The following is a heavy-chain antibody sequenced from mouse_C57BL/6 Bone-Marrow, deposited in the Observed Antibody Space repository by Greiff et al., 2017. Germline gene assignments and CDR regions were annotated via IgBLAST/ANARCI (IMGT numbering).Heavy chain of an antibody. D-gene: IGHD3-2*02. CDR1: GYTFTSYW. J-gene: IGHJ2*01. Sequence: QVQLQQPGAELVIPGASVKLSCKASGYTFTSYWMHWVKQRPGQGLEWIGEIDPSDSYTNYNQKFKGKSTLTVDKSSSTAYMQLSSLTSEDSAVYYCARQLRLFDYWGQGTTLTVSS. CDR3: ARQLRLFDY. CDR2: IDPSDSYT. V-gene: IGHV1-69*01.